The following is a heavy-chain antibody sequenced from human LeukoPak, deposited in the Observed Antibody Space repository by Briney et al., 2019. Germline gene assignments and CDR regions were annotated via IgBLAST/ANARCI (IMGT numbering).Heavy chain of an antibody. J-gene: IGHJ2*01. Sequence: GASVKVSCKASGYTFTGYYMHWVRQAPGQGLEWMGWINPNSGGTNYAQKFQGRVTMTRDTSISTAYMELGRLRSDDTAVYYCARDRDYYDSSGPWYFDLWGRGTLVTVSS. CDR3: ARDRDYYDSSGPWYFDL. CDR1: GYTFTGYY. D-gene: IGHD3-22*01. V-gene: IGHV1-2*02. CDR2: INPNSGGT.